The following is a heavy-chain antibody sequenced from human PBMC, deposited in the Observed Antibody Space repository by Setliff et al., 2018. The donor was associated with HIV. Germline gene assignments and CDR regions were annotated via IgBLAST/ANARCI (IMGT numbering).Heavy chain of an antibody. CDR1: GDSISSYY. D-gene: IGHD3-9*01. J-gene: IGHJ3*02. CDR3: ARAIVVIPDDISAGAFDI. Sequence: SETLSLTCTVSGDSISSYYWSWIRQPPGKGLEWIAYIHDSGSTNYNPSLKSRGTISIDTSNNQFSLNLRSVTAADTGVYFCARAIVVIPDDISAGAFDIWCQGTTVTVS. V-gene: IGHV4-59*01. CDR2: IHDSGST.